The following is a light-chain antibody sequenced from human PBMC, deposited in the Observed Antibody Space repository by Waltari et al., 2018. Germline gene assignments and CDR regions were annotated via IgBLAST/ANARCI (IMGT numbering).Light chain of an antibody. CDR1: SSDVGAYYH. V-gene: IGLV2-11*01. J-gene: IGLJ2*01. CDR3: CSYAGDYTLV. CDR2: EVN. Sequence: QSALTQPRSVSGCPGQSGTISCAGTSSDVGAYYHGSWYQQSPGTAPKLLIYEVNNRPSGVPDRFSASKSGNTASLTISGLRAEDEADYYCCSYAGDYTLVFGGGTKLTVL.